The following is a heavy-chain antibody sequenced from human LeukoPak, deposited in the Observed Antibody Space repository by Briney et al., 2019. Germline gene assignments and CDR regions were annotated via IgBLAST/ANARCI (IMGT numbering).Heavy chain of an antibody. CDR1: GGSVNRGSFY. D-gene: IGHD3-22*01. Sequence: SDTLSLTCTVSGGSVNRGSFYWAWVRQPPGTGLEWIRCIHHSGNTYYNPSLKSRITISIDTSQNQFSLNLSSVTATDRAVYYCARHEGSYYDKSGYTFDRWGQGTLVIVSS. J-gene: IGHJ4*02. CDR3: ARHEGSYYDKSGYTFDR. CDR2: IHHSGNT. V-gene: IGHV4-39*01.